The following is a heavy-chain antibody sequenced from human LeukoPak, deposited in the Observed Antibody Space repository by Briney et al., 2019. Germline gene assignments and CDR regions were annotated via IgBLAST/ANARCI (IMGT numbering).Heavy chain of an antibody. CDR1: GGSFSGYY. V-gene: IGHV4-34*01. J-gene: IGHJ6*02. D-gene: IGHD3-10*01. CDR2: INHSGST. CDR3: ARELRITMVRGYYYYYYGMDV. Sequence: SSETLSLTCAVYGGSFSGYYWSWIRQPPGKGLEWIGEINHSGSTNYNPSLKSRVTISVDTSKNQFSLKLSSVTAADTAVYYCARELRITMVRGYYYYYYGMDVWGQGTTVPVSS.